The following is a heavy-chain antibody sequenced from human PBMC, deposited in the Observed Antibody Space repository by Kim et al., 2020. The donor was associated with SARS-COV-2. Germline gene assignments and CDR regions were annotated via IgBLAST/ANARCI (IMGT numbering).Heavy chain of an antibody. CDR2: FDPEDGET. J-gene: IGHJ4*02. CDR1: GYTLTELS. CDR3: ATKGAVKDGCSGGSCYPFDY. Sequence: ASVKVSCKVSGYTLTELSMHWVRQAPGKGLEWMGGFDPEDGETIYAQKFQGRVTMTEDTSTDTAYMELSSLRSEDTAVYYCATKGAVKDGCSGGSCYPFDYWGQGTLVTVSS. V-gene: IGHV1-24*01. D-gene: IGHD2-15*01.